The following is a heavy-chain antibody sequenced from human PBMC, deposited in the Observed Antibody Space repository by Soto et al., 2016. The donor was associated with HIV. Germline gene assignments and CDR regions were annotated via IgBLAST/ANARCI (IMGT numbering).Heavy chain of an antibody. D-gene: IGHD3-16*01. CDR3: TSHLYPT. Sequence: EVQLVESGGGLVKPGGSLRLSCAVSGFTFSNAWMSWVRQAPGKGLEWVGRIKSETDGGTTDYAAPVKGRFTISRDDSKNTLFLQMNSLKTEDTAVYYCTSHLYPTRGQGMLVTVSS. J-gene: IGHJ4*02. CDR2: IKSETDGGTT. CDR1: GFTFSNAW. V-gene: IGHV3-15*01.